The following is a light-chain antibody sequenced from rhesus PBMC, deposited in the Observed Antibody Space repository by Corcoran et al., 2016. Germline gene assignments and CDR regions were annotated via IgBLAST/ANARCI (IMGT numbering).Light chain of an antibody. Sequence: DIQMTQSPSSLSASVGDRVTITCQASQGISSWLAWYQQKPGKAPKLLIYAASSLQSGVPSRVSGSGSWTDLTLTISSLQPEDFSTYYCPQHNSYPWTFGQGTKVAIK. J-gene: IGKJ1*01. CDR3: PQHNSYPWT. CDR2: AAS. V-gene: IGKV1-33*02. CDR1: QGISSW.